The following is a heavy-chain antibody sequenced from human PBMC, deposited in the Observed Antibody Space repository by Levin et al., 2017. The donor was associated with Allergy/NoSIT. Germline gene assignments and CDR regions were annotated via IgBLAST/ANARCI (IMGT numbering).Heavy chain of an antibody. CDR1: GFTFSLAS. D-gene: IGHD3-10*01. CDR2: IRSQTNGETS. Sequence: PGGSLRLSCVASGFTFSLASMNWVRQAPGKGLEWVGHIRSQTNGETSDYAAPVKGRFTISRDDSKSTVYLQMNSPKTEDAAVYYCSTQLSFGELWLPFWGQGALVAVSS. V-gene: IGHV3-15*01. J-gene: IGHJ4*02. CDR3: STQLSFGELWLPF.